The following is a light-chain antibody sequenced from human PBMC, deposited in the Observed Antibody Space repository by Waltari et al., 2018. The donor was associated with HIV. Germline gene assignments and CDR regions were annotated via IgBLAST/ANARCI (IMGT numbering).Light chain of an antibody. V-gene: IGKV1-5*03. Sequence: DIQMTQSPSTLSASVGDRVTITCRASQSINSWLAWYQQKPGKAPKLLIYKASSLESGVPSRFSGSGSGTEFTLTISSLQPDDFATYYCQQYNSDSTFGQGTKVEIQ. CDR3: QQYNSDST. J-gene: IGKJ1*01. CDR1: QSINSW. CDR2: KAS.